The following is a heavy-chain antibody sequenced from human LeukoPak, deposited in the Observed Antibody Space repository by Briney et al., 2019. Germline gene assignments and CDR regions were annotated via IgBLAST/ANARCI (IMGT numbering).Heavy chain of an antibody. Sequence: GRSLGLSCAASGAASGFIFSGYAMHWVRQAPGKGLEWVAIISYDGSNEYYAGSVRGRFIISRDNSRDTIYLQMSSLRVEDTAVYYCASGYDFWSGYPPAQYSMDVWGQGTTVTVSS. CDR2: ISYDGSNE. D-gene: IGHD3-3*01. V-gene: IGHV3-30-3*01. CDR1: GFIFSGYA. CDR3: ASGYDFWSGYPPAQYSMDV. J-gene: IGHJ6*02.